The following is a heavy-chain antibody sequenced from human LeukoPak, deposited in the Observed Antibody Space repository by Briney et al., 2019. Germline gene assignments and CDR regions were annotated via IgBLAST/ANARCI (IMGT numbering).Heavy chain of an antibody. Sequence: GGSLRLSCAASGFTFSSYAMSWVRQAPGKGLEWVSTISGSGGSTSYAVSVKGRFTISRDNSKNTLYLQMDSLRVEGTAVYYCAKYLAVDHYFDYWGQGTLVTVSS. CDR1: GFTFSSYA. J-gene: IGHJ4*02. CDR3: AKYLAVDHYFDY. V-gene: IGHV3-23*01. D-gene: IGHD3-9*01. CDR2: ISGSGGST.